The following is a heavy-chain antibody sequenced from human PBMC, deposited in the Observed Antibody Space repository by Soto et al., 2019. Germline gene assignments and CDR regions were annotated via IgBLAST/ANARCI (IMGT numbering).Heavy chain of an antibody. CDR1: GFTFSNYA. CDR3: ASRYCTSSSCSYFHY. J-gene: IGHJ4*02. D-gene: IGHD2-2*01. Sequence: PGGSLRLSCAASGFTFSNYAMHWVRQAPWKGLEYVSAISSDGSSTYYANSVKGRFTISRDNSKNTLYLQMGSLRAEDMALYYCASRYCTSSSCSYFHYWGQGTLVTVSS. V-gene: IGHV3-64*01. CDR2: ISSDGSST.